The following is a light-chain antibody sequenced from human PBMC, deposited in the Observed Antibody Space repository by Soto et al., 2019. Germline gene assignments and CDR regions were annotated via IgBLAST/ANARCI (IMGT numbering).Light chain of an antibody. CDR1: QSVSSSS. CDR2: AAS. CDR3: QQYDTSPPT. V-gene: IGKV3-20*01. J-gene: IGKJ1*01. Sequence: EIGLTQSPGTLSASPGERVTLSCRASQSVSSSSLAWYQQKPGQAPRLLIYAASSRATGIPDRFSGSGSGTDFTLTISRLEPEDFAVYSCQQYDTSPPTFGQGTKVDIK.